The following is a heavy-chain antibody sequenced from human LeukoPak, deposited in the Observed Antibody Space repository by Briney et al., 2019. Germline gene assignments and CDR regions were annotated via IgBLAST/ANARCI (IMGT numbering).Heavy chain of an antibody. D-gene: IGHD3-22*01. Sequence: GSLRLSCAASGFTFSSYGMHWVRQAPGKGLEWVAVIWYDGSNKYYADSVKGRFTISRDNSKNTLYLEMNSLRAEDTAVYYCARDYYYDSSGYWDYYFDYWGQGTLVTVSS. CDR2: IWYDGSNK. CDR1: GFTFSSYG. J-gene: IGHJ4*02. CDR3: ARDYYYDSSGYWDYYFDY. V-gene: IGHV3-33*08.